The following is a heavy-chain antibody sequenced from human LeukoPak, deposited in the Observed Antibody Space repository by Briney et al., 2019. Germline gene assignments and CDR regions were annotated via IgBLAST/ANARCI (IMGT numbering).Heavy chain of an antibody. CDR3: AREDHGYYFDY. J-gene: IGHJ4*02. CDR2: IWYDGSNK. D-gene: IGHD4/OR15-4a*01. Sequence: GGSLRLSCAASGFTFSSYGMHWVRQAPDKGLEWVAVIWYDGSNKYYADSVKGRFTISRDNSKNTLYLQMNSLRAEDTAVYYCAREDHGYYFDYWGQGTLVTVSS. CDR1: GFTFSSYG. V-gene: IGHV3-33*01.